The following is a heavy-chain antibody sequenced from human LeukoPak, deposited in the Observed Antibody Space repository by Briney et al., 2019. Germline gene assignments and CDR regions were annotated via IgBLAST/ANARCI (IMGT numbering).Heavy chain of an antibody. CDR1: GGSISSYY. CDR2: IYYSGST. Sequence: SETLSLTCAVSGGSISSYYWSWIRQPPGKGLEWIGYIYYSGSTNYNPSLKSRVTISVDTSKNQFSLKLSSVTAADTAVYCCAKSRDGYNSAFDIWGQGTMVTVSS. J-gene: IGHJ3*02. D-gene: IGHD5-24*01. V-gene: IGHV4-59*01. CDR3: AKSRDGYNSAFDI.